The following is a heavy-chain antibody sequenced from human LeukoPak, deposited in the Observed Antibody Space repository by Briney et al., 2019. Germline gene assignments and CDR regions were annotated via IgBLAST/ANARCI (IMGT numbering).Heavy chain of an antibody. J-gene: IGHJ4*02. CDR3: ARRKVRIAAAEADY. D-gene: IGHD6-13*01. V-gene: IGHV4-39*01. CDR1: GGSISSSSYY. Sequence: PSETLSLTCTVSGGSISSSSYYWGWIRQPPGKGLEWIGSIYYSGSTYYNPSLKSRVTISVDTSKNQFSLKLSSVTAADTAVYYCARRKVRIAAAEADYWGQGTLVTVSS. CDR2: IYYSGST.